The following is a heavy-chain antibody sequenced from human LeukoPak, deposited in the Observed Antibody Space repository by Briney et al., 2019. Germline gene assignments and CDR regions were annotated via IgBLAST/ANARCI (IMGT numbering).Heavy chain of an antibody. CDR1: GFTFSSYA. CDR2: ISYDGSNK. Sequence: GGSLRLSCAASGFTFSSYAMHWVRQAPGKGLEWVAVISYDGSNKYYADSVKGRFTISRDNSRNTLYLQMNSLRAEDTAVYYCAKDSGWPFDYWGQGTLVTVSS. V-gene: IGHV3-30*04. D-gene: IGHD6-19*01. CDR3: AKDSGWPFDY. J-gene: IGHJ4*02.